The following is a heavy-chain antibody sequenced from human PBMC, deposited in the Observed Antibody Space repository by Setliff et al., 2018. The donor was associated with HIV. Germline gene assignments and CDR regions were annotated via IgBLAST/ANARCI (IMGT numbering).Heavy chain of an antibody. CDR1: GFLFHTYW. Sequence: GGSLRLSCAASGFLFHTYWMSWVRQAPGKGLEWVANIKEDGSEKYYVGSVKGRFTISRDNAKNSLYLQMSSLRTEDTAVYFCARDPAFGAFDIWGQGTMVTVSS. CDR3: ARDPAFGAFDI. D-gene: IGHD3-10*01. V-gene: IGHV3-7*04. CDR2: IKEDGSEK. J-gene: IGHJ3*02.